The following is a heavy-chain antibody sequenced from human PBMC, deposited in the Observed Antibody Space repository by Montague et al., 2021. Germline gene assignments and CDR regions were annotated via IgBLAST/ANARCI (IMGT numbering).Heavy chain of an antibody. D-gene: IGHD3-22*01. Sequence: SLRLSCAASGFTVSSNYMSWVRQAPGQGLEWVSLIYSSGNTNYADSMKDRFTISRDNSKNMVYLQMNSLRAEDTAVYFCARNFDRSGYKHFDIWGQGTMVTVSS. CDR3: ARNFDRSGYKHFDI. J-gene: IGHJ3*02. CDR1: GFTVSSNY. CDR2: IYSSGNT. V-gene: IGHV3-53*01.